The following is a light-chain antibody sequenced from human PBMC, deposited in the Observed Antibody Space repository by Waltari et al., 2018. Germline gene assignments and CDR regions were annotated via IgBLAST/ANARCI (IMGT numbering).Light chain of an antibody. Sequence: DIQMTQSPSSLSASVGDKVTITCRASQGISSWLAWYQQKPGKAPNLLIYSASSLQSGVPTRCSGSGSGTDYTLTISSLQSEDFATYYCQQGYNTPRTFGQGTKVEIK. CDR1: QGISSW. V-gene: IGKV1-12*01. J-gene: IGKJ1*01. CDR2: SAS. CDR3: QQGYNTPRT.